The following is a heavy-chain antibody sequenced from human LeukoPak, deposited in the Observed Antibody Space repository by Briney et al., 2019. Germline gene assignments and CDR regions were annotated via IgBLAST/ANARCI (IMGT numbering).Heavy chain of an antibody. J-gene: IGHJ3*02. Sequence: SETLSLTCAVYGGSFSGYYWSWIRQPPGKGLEWIGEINHSGSTNYNPSLKSRVTISVDTSKNQFSLKLSSVTAADTAVYYCARGRGTGVGARDAFDNWGQGTMVTVSS. CDR3: ARGRGTGVGARDAFDN. V-gene: IGHV4-34*01. D-gene: IGHD1-26*01. CDR2: INHSGST. CDR1: GGSFSGYY.